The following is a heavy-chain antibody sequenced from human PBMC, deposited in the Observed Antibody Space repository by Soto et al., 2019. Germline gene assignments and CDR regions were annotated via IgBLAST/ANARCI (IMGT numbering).Heavy chain of an antibody. J-gene: IGHJ3*02. Sequence: SETLSLTCPISGGSISGFYWGWIRQPPGKGLEWIGNIYYSGSANYDPSLRSRVTISLNTSKNQFSLNLNSVTAADTAVYYCARPSYYYGSGSYTFDIWGQGTMVT. D-gene: IGHD3-10*01. V-gene: IGHV4-59*08. CDR3: ARPSYYYGSGSYTFDI. CDR1: GGSISGFY. CDR2: IYYSGSA.